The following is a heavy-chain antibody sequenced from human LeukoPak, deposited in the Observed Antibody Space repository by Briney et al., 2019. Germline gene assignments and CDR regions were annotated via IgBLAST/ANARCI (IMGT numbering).Heavy chain of an antibody. CDR3: ARDLLYYDTSAYYPPGAFDI. Sequence: SQTLSLTCTVSGGSISSGDYYWNWIRQHPGKGLEWIGYIYYSGSTYYDPSLKSRVTISVDTSKNQFSLKLSSVTAADTAVYYCARDLLYYDTSAYYPPGAFDIWGQGTMVTVSS. D-gene: IGHD3-22*01. J-gene: IGHJ3*02. CDR1: GGSISSGDYY. CDR2: IYYSGST. V-gene: IGHV4-31*03.